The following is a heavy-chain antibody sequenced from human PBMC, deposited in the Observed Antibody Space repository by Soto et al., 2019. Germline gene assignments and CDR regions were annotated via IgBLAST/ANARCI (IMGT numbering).Heavy chain of an antibody. CDR1: GFTFSSHW. V-gene: IGHV3-74*01. CDR2: INGDGSST. J-gene: IGHJ5*01. D-gene: IGHD1-7*01. CDR3: AGSPGLSRISGTTLGA. Sequence: EVQLVESGGGLVQPGGSLRLSCAASGFTFSSHWMHWVRQAPGKGLVWVSRINGDGSSTSYADSVKGPFTISRDNAKNMLYVQVNSLRADDTAVYDCAGSPGLSRISGTTLGAWGQGTLVTVSS.